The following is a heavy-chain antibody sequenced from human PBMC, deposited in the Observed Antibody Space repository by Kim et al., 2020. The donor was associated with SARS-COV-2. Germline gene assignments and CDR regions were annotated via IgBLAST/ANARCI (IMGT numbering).Heavy chain of an antibody. CDR1: RDSVSSNSAA. D-gene: IGHD5-18*01. Sequence: SRTLSLTCAISRDSVSSNSAAWNWIRQSPSRGLEWLGRTYYRSKWYNDYAVSVKSRITINPDTSKNQFSLQLNSVTPEDTAVYYCARAEGYSFPPDYWGQGTLVTVSS. CDR3: ARAEGYSFPPDY. J-gene: IGHJ4*02. V-gene: IGHV6-1*01. CDR2: TYYRSKWYN.